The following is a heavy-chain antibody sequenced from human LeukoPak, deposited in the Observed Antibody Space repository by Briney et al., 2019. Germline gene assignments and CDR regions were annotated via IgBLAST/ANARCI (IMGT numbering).Heavy chain of an antibody. CDR3: ARAYDDSYYYYYFLDV. Sequence: GGSLRLSCAASGFTFSDYYMSWIRQAPGKGLEWVSYISSSGSTIYYADSVKGRFTISRDNAKNSLYLQMNSLRAEDTAVYYCARAYDDSYYYYYFLDVWGKGTTVTVSS. V-gene: IGHV3-11*01. CDR1: GFTFSDYY. CDR2: ISSSGSTI. D-gene: IGHD3-3*01. J-gene: IGHJ6*03.